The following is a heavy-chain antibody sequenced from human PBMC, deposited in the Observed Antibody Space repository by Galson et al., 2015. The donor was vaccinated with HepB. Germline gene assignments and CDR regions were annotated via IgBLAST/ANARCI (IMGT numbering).Heavy chain of an antibody. CDR3: ARGKIAAAGRLLDY. V-gene: IGHV3-23*01. D-gene: IGHD6-13*01. Sequence: SLRLSCAASGFTFSSYAMSWVRQAPGKGLEWVSAISGSGGSTYYADSVKGRFTISRDNSKNTLYLQMNRLRAEDTALYYCARGKIAAAGRLLDYWGQGTLVTVSS. CDR1: GFTFSSYA. CDR2: ISGSGGST. J-gene: IGHJ4*02.